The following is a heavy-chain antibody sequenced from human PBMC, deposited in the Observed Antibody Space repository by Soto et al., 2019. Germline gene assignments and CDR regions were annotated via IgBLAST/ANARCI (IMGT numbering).Heavy chain of an antibody. CDR3: AKKRRDWGSEDE. CDR1: GCYTISIY. Sequence: SATLSLPCSCSGCYTISIYWSWVRQSADRRLEWIVRISGLTGTTSYNPSLESRVSMSLDRSGTRLSLSLTSVTAADTAVDVCAKKRRDWGSEDEWSKGTPV. CDR2: ISGLTGTT. D-gene: IGHD3-16*01. V-gene: IGHV4-4*07. J-gene: IGHJ4*02.